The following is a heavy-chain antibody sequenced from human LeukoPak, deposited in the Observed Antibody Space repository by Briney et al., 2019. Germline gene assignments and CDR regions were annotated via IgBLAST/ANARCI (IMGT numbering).Heavy chain of an antibody. D-gene: IGHD2-2*01. CDR1: GGSISSYY. CDR3: ARGQYHLLYWYFDL. V-gene: IGHV4-4*07. CDR2: IYSSGST. J-gene: IGHJ2*01. Sequence: SETLSLTCTVSGGSISSYYWSWIRQPAGKGLEWIGRIYSSGSTNYNPSLKSGVTMSVDTSKNQFSLKLSSVTAADTAVYYRARGQYHLLYWYFDLWGRGALVTVSS.